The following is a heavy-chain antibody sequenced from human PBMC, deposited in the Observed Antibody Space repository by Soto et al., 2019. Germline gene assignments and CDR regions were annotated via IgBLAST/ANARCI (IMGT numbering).Heavy chain of an antibody. CDR1: GFIFSVYN. Sequence: GGSLRLSCAASGFIFSVYNMNWVRQAPGKGLEWVSYISTGSSTIYYADSVKGRFTISRDNVNNSLFLQMNNLRPDDTAVYYCATAYWVSWGQGILVTVS. CDR2: ISTGSSTI. CDR3: ATAYWVS. J-gene: IGHJ5*02. V-gene: IGHV3-48*01. D-gene: IGHD2-8*02.